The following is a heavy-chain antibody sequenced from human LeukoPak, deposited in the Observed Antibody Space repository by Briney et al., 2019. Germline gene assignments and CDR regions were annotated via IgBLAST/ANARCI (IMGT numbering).Heavy chain of an antibody. CDR3: AKDRGPITDY. Sequence: PGGSLRLSCAASGFTFINYVMTWVRQAPGKGLEWVSSISGSGGTTYYADSVKGRFTISRDNSKNTVFLQMNSLTVEDTAVYYCAKDRGPITDYWGQGTLVTVSS. CDR1: GFTFINYV. CDR2: ISGSGGTT. D-gene: IGHD5-12*01. J-gene: IGHJ4*02. V-gene: IGHV3-23*01.